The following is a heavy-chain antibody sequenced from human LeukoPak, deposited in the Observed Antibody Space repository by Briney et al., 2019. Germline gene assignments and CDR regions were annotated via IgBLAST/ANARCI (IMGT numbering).Heavy chain of an antibody. D-gene: IGHD6-13*01. Sequence: GGSLRLSCAASGFTFRSFAMTWVRQAPGKGLELVSASGPGGSKTYYADSVKGRFTISRDTSKNTLYLQMNSLRAEDTAVYYCARAIGSSSWSGDSFDYGGRGTRVTVSS. CDR2: SGPGGSKT. CDR1: GFTFRSFA. CDR3: ARAIGSSSWSGDSFDY. J-gene: IGHJ4*02. V-gene: IGHV3-23*01.